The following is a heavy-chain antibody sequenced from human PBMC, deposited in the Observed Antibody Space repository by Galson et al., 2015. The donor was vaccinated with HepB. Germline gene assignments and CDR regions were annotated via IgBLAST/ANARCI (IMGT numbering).Heavy chain of an antibody. D-gene: IGHD3-10*01. CDR2: IYPGDSDA. V-gene: IGHV5-51*03. J-gene: IGHJ4*02. CDR1: GYRFTNYW. Sequence: QSGAEVKKPGESLKISCQGSGYRFTNYWIGWVRQTPGKGLEYMAIIYPGDSDARYSPSFQGQVTISVDKSISTAYLQWSSLKASEPASYSCASNVPGADSGSGTGFAYWGKGPRVT. CDR3: ASNVPGADSGSGTGFAY.